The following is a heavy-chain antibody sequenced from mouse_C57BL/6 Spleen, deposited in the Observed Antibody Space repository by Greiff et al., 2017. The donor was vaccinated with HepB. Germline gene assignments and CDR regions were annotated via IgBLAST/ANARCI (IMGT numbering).Heavy chain of an antibody. CDR1: GYAFSSYW. J-gene: IGHJ3*01. CDR3: ASPLRGGFAY. Sequence: VKLQESGAELVKPGASVKISCKASGYAFSSYWMNWVKQRPGKGLEWIGQIYPGDGDTNYNGKFKGKATLTADKSSSTAYMQLSSLTSEDSAVYFCASPLRGGFAYWGQGTLVTVSA. CDR2: IYPGDGDT. V-gene: IGHV1-80*01. D-gene: IGHD1-1*01.